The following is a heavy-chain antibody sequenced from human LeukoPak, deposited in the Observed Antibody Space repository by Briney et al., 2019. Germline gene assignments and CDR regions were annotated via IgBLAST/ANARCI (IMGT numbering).Heavy chain of an antibody. CDR2: INSDGSST. J-gene: IGHJ6*02. D-gene: IGHD1-26*01. CDR3: AREEQAWAYGMDV. V-gene: IGHV3-74*01. Sequence: GGSLRLSCAASGFTFSIFWMHWVRRAPGKGLVWVSRINSDGSSTDYADSVKGRFTISRDNAKNSLYLQMNSLRAEDTAMYYCAREEQAWAYGMDVWGQGTTVTVSS. CDR1: GFTFSIFW.